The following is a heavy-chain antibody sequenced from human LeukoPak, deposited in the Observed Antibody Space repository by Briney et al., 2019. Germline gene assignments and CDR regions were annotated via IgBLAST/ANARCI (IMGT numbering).Heavy chain of an antibody. CDR3: ARGGVTMIAVVITTPGGFDI. Sequence: SVKVSCKASGGTFSSYAISWVRQAPGQGLEWMGGIIPIFGTANYAQKFQARVTITRDTSASTAYMELSSLRSEDTAVYYCARGGVTMIAVVITTPGGFDIWGQGTMVTVSS. CDR2: IIPIFGTA. CDR1: GGTFSSYA. V-gene: IGHV1-69*05. D-gene: IGHD3-22*01. J-gene: IGHJ3*02.